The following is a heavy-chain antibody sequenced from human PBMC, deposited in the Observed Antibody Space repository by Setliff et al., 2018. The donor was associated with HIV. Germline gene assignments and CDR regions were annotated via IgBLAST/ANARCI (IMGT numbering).Heavy chain of an antibody. CDR1: GGTFSSYA. CDR2: IIPIFGTA. J-gene: IGHJ4*02. D-gene: IGHD1-26*01. V-gene: IGHV1-69*13. CDR3: ARRQRKVGGGVALDY. Sequence: ASVKVSCKASGGTFSSYAISWVRQAPGQGLEWMGGIIPIFGTANYAQKFQGRVTITADESTSTAYMELSSLRSEDTAVYYCARRQRKVGGGVALDYWGQGTLVTVSS.